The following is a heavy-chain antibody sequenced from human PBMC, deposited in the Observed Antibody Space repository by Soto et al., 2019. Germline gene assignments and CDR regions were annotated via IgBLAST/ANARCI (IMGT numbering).Heavy chain of an antibody. CDR1: GFTFSDHY. CDR3: AKDDNWNDVPFFDY. CDR2: ISSSGSTI. V-gene: IGHV3-11*01. J-gene: IGHJ4*02. D-gene: IGHD1-20*01. Sequence: GGSLRLSCAASGFTFSDHYMSWIRQAPGEGLEWVSYISSSGSTIYYADSVKGRFTISRDNAKNSLYLQMNSLRAEDTAVYYCAKDDNWNDVPFFDYWGQGTLVTVSS.